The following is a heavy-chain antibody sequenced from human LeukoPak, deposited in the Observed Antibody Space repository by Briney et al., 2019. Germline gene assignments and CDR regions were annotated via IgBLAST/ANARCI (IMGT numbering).Heavy chain of an antibody. Sequence: SQTLSLTCTVSGGSISSGSYYWSWIRQPTGKGLEWIGRIYTSGSTNYNPSLKSRVTISVDTSKNQFSLKLSSVTAANTAVYYCASRPSGSYYNEWFDPWGQGTLVTVSS. CDR3: ASRPSGSYYNEWFDP. J-gene: IGHJ5*02. D-gene: IGHD3-10*01. CDR1: GGSISSGSYY. CDR2: IYTSGST. V-gene: IGHV4-61*02.